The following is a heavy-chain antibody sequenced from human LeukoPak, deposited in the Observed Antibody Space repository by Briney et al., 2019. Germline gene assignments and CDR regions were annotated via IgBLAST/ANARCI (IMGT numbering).Heavy chain of an antibody. V-gene: IGHV3-23*01. Sequence: GGSLRLSCAASGFTFSSYAMSWVRQAPGKGLEWVSGISGSGGSTYYADSVKGRFTISRDNSKNTLYLQMNSLRAEDTAVYYCARDTGPDSGVDYWGQGTLVTVSS. CDR2: ISGSGGST. J-gene: IGHJ4*02. CDR3: ARDTGPDSGVDY. D-gene: IGHD6-19*01. CDR1: GFTFSSYA.